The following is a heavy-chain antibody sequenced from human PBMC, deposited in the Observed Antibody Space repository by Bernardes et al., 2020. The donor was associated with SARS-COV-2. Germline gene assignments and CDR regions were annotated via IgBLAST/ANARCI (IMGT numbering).Heavy chain of an antibody. D-gene: IGHD6-13*01. CDR2: ISWNSGSI. CDR3: AKDPTVGNGAGTSY. CDR1: GFTFDDYA. V-gene: IGHV3-9*01. Sequence: GGSLRLSCAASGFTFDDYAMHWVRQAPGKGLEWVSGISWNSGSIGYADSVKGRFTISRDNAKNSLYLQMNSLRAEDTALYYCAKDPTVGNGAGTSYWGQGTLVTVSS. J-gene: IGHJ4*02.